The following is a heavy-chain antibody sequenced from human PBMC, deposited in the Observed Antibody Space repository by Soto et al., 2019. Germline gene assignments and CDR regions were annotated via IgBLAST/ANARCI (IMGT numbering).Heavy chain of an antibody. CDR2: IIPIFGTT. CDR3: ARVPFAAAAPYYYYYMDV. Sequence: ASVKVSCKASGGTFSSYAISWVRQAPGQGLEWMGGIIPIFGTTNYAQKFQGRVTITADESTSTAYMELSSLRSEDTAVYYCARVPFAAAAPYYYYYMDVWGKGTTVTVSS. CDR1: GGTFSSYA. J-gene: IGHJ6*03. V-gene: IGHV1-69*13. D-gene: IGHD2-2*01.